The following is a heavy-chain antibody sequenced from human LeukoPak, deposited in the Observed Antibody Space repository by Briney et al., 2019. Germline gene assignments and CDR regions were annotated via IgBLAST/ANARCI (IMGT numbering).Heavy chain of an antibody. CDR2: ISSSSYI. V-gene: IGHV3-21*01. J-gene: IGHJ3*02. CDR1: GFTFSSYS. Sequence: GGSLRLSCAASGFTFSSYSMNWVRQAPGMGLEWVSSISSSSYIYYADSVKGRFTISRDNAKNSLYLQMNSLRAEDTAVYYCARPYSSGLDAFDIWGQGTMVTVSS. CDR3: ARPYSSGLDAFDI. D-gene: IGHD6-19*01.